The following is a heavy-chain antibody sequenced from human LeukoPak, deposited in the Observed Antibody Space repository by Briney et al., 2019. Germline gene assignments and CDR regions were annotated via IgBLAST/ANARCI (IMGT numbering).Heavy chain of an antibody. Sequence: GGSLRLSCAASGFTFSSYAMSWVRQAPGKGLEWVSAISGSGGSTYYADSVKGRFTISRDNSKNTLYLQMNSLRAEDTALYYCAKDLGITMVRGVSPFDYWGQGTLVTVSS. D-gene: IGHD3-10*01. V-gene: IGHV3-23*01. J-gene: IGHJ4*02. CDR1: GFTFSSYA. CDR2: ISGSGGST. CDR3: AKDLGITMVRGVSPFDY.